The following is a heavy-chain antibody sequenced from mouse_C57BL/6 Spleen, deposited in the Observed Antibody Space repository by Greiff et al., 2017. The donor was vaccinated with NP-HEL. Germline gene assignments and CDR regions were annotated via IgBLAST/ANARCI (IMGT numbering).Heavy chain of an antibody. D-gene: IGHD1-1*01. CDR2: IYPGDGDT. Sequence: VQLQQSGPELVKPGASVKISCKASGYAFSSSWMNWVKQRPGQGLEWIGRIYPGDGDTNYNGKFKGKATLTADKSSSTAYMQLSSLTSEDSAVGFCARWEYYGSRYEAWFAYWGQGTLVTVSA. V-gene: IGHV1-82*01. CDR1: GYAFSSSW. CDR3: ARWEYYGSRYEAWFAY. J-gene: IGHJ3*01.